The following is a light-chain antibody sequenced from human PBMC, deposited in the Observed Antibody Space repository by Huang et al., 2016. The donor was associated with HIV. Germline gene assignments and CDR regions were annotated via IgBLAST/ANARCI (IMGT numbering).Light chain of an antibody. V-gene: IGKV2D-29*01. CDR2: EVY. J-gene: IGKJ1*01. Sequence: DIVMTQTPLSLSVAPGQPASMSCRSSQSLLDSDGKTYLYWYHQKSGQPQQLLIYEVYKRLYGVPDRFSGSGSVTDFTLKISQIEAEGVGIYYCMQTKQFPLTCGRGTKGEIK. CDR1: QSLLDSDGKTY. CDR3: MQTKQFPLT.